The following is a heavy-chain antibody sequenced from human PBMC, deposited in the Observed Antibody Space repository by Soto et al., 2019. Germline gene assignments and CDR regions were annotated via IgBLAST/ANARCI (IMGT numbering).Heavy chain of an antibody. CDR1: GFIFSNYA. CDR2: ISGSGDGT. Sequence: EVHLLESGGDLIQPGGSLRLSCAASGFIFSNYAMTWVRQAPGKGLEWVSAISGSGDGTYYADSVKGRFTISRDNSKKTMYLQMNSLRAEDTAVYYCAKAHEITVFGILLSSPYDWWGQGTLVTVSS. D-gene: IGHD3-3*01. CDR3: AKAHEITVFGILLSSPYDW. V-gene: IGHV3-23*01. J-gene: IGHJ4*02.